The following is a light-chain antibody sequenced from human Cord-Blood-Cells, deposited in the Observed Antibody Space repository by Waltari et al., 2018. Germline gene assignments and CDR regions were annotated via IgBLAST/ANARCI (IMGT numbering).Light chain of an antibody. CDR1: SSAVGRYNL. V-gene: IGLV2-23*03. Sequence: QSALTQPASVSGSPGPSITISCTGTSSAVGRYNLVSWYQQHPGKAPKLMIYEGSKRPSGVSNLFSGYKSGNTASLTISGLQAEDEADYYCCSYAGSSTFVVFGGGTKLTVL. CDR2: EGS. CDR3: CSYAGSSTFVV. J-gene: IGLJ2*01.